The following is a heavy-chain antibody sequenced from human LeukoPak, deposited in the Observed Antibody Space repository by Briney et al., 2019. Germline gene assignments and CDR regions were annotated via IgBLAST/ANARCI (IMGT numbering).Heavy chain of an antibody. CDR3: ATGYYDSSGYYVKWFDP. D-gene: IGHD3-22*01. V-gene: IGHV1-24*01. Sequence: ASAKVSCKVSAYTLTEISMHWLRQPPGKELQWMGGFIPEDGETIHAQKFQGRVTMTEDTSTDTAYMELSSLRAEDTAVYYCATGYYDSSGYYVKWFDPWGQGTLVSVSS. CDR1: AYTLTEIS. CDR2: FIPEDGET. J-gene: IGHJ5*02.